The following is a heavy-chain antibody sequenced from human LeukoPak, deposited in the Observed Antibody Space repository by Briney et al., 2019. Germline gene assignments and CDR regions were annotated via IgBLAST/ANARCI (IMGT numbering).Heavy chain of an antibody. Sequence: GESLKISCKGSGYSFTSYWIGWVRQMPGKGLEWMGIIYPGDSDTRYSPSFQGQVAISADKSISTAYLQWSRLKASDTAMYSCARPTGSDGDPPDYWGQGTMVTVSS. D-gene: IGHD3-16*01. CDR1: GYSFTSYW. J-gene: IGHJ4*02. CDR2: IYPGDSDT. V-gene: IGHV5-51*01. CDR3: ARPTGSDGDPPDY.